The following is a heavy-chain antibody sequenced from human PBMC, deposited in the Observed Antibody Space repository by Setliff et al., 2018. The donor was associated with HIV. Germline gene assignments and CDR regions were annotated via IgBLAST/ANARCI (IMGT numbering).Heavy chain of an antibody. J-gene: IGHJ4*02. CDR2: IRSKAYGGTT. D-gene: IGHD2-2*01. Sequence: GGSLRPSCTASGFTFGDYAMSWVRQAPGKGLEWVGFIRSKAYGGTTEYAASVKGRFTISRDDSKTIAYLQMSGLKTEDTAVYFCTRDDPPGYCSSTTCPYLFDYWGRGTLVTVSS. CDR1: GFTFGDYA. CDR3: TRDDPPGYCSSTTCPYLFDY. V-gene: IGHV3-49*04.